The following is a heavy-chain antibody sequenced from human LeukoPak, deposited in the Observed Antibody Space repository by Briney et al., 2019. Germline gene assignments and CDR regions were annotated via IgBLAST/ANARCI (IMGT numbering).Heavy chain of an antibody. Sequence: SETLSLTCAVSSESISSGNWWSWVRQPPGKGLEWIGQILPRGSTTYNPSLESRVTISVDKSKNQFSLTLTSVTAADTAIYYCAKGAGGFSYYNWFDPWGQGTLVTVSS. CDR1: SESISSGNW. J-gene: IGHJ5*02. CDR2: ILPRGST. CDR3: AKGAGGFSYYNWFDP. V-gene: IGHV4-4*02. D-gene: IGHD5-18*01.